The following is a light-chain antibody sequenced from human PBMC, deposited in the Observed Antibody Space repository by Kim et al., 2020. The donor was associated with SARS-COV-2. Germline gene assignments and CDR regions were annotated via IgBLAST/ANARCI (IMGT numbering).Light chain of an antibody. Sequence: LSPGERATHSYRASQSVSSYLAWSQQQPGQAPRLLIYDASTRATGIPARFSGSGSGTDFTLTISSLEPEDFAVYYCQQRSNWPLTFGGGTKVDIK. J-gene: IGKJ4*01. CDR2: DAS. CDR3: QQRSNWPLT. V-gene: IGKV3-11*01. CDR1: QSVSSY.